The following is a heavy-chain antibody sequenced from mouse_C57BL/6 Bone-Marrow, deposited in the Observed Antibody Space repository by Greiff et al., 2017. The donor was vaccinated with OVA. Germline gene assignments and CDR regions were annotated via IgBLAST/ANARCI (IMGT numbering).Heavy chain of an antibody. CDR2: IDPENGDT. CDR3: TTTTVSYWYFDV. V-gene: IGHV14-4*01. J-gene: IGHJ1*03. CDR1: GFNIKDDY. Sequence: EVKVVESGAELVRPGASVTLSCTASGFNIKDDYMHWVKQRPEQGLEWIGWIDPENGDTEYASKFQGKATITADTSSNTAYLQLSSLTSEDTAVYYCTTTTVSYWYFDVWGTGTTVTVSS. D-gene: IGHD1-1*01.